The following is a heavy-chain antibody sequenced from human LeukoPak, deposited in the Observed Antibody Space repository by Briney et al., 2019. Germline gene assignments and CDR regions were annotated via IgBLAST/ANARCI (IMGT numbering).Heavy chain of an antibody. CDR1: GGSISSYY. J-gene: IGHJ3*02. CDR3: ARGIAARPPDAFDI. Sequence: SETLSLTCTVSGGSISSYYWSWIRQPPGKGLEWIGYIYTSGSTNYNPSLKSRVTISVDTSKNQFSLKLSSVTAADTAVYYYARGIAARPPDAFDIWGQGTMVTVSS. CDR2: IYTSGST. V-gene: IGHV4-4*09. D-gene: IGHD6-6*01.